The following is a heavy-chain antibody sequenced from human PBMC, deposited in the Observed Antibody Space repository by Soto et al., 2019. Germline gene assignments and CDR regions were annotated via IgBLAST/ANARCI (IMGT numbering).Heavy chain of an antibody. V-gene: IGHV4-34*01. J-gene: IGHJ6*02. CDR2: LYNTGST. CDR1: GGYLSRYY. Sequence: SETLSLTYTFAGGYLSRYYGILLRPTPGKGLEWIGELYNTGSTNYNPSLKSRVTISVDTSKNQFSLKLSSVTAADTAVYYCARGGGRYYYYGMDVWGQGTTVTVSS. CDR3: ARGGGRYYYYGMDV.